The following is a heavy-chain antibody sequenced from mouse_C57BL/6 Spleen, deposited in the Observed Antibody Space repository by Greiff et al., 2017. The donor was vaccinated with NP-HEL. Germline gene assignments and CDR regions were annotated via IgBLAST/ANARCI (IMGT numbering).Heavy chain of an antibody. CDR3: ARHSYSNYDYYAMDY. CDR1: GFTFSSYG. V-gene: IGHV5-6*01. Sequence: EVMLVESGGDLVKPGGSLKLSCAASGFTFSSYGMSWVRQTPDKRLEWVATISSGGSYTYYPDSVKGRFTISRDNAKNTLYLQMSSLKSEDTAMYYCARHSYSNYDYYAMDYWGQGTSVTVSS. J-gene: IGHJ4*01. CDR2: ISSGGSYT. D-gene: IGHD2-5*01.